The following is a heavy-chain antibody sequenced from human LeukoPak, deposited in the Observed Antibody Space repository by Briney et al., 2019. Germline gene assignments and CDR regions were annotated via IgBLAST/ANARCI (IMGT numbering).Heavy chain of an antibody. V-gene: IGHV3-11*06. CDR2: ISSSDTYT. CDR1: GSTFSDYY. Sequence: GGSLRLSCAASGSTFSDYYRSWIRQAPGKGLEWVSYISSSDTYTNYADSVKGRFTISRDNAKNSLYLQMNSLRAEDTAVYYCARVPSSSGSSADRWGQGTLVTVSS. J-gene: IGHJ5*02. CDR3: ARVPSSSGSSADR. D-gene: IGHD6-19*01.